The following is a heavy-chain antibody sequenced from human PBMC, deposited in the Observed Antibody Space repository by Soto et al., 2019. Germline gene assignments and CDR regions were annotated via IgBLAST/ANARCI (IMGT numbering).Heavy chain of an antibody. CDR3: ARGPVGDGYVFDY. J-gene: IGHJ4*02. Sequence: QVQLVQSGAEVKKPGASVKVSCKASGYTFTSYAMHWVRQAPGQRLEWMGWINAGNGNTKYSQKFQGRVTITRDTSASTAYMELSSLRSEDTAVYSCARGPVGDGYVFDYWGQLPLVTVSS. D-gene: IGHD3-16*01. CDR1: GYTFTSYA. CDR2: INAGNGNT. V-gene: IGHV1-3*01.